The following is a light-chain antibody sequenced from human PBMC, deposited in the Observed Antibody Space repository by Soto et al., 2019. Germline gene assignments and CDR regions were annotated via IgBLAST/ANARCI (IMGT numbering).Light chain of an antibody. CDR2: GAS. J-gene: IGKJ1*01. CDR1: QSVSSSY. V-gene: IGKV3-20*01. Sequence: EIVLTQSPHTLSLSPGERATLSCRASQSVSSSYLAWYQQKPGQAPRLLIYGASSRATGIPDRFSGSGSGTDFTLTISRLEPEDFAVYYCQQYGSSLQRTFGQGTKVEIK. CDR3: QQYGSSLQRT.